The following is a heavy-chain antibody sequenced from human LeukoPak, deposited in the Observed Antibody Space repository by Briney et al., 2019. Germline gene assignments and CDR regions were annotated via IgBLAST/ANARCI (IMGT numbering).Heavy chain of an antibody. J-gene: IGHJ6*02. V-gene: IGHV3-33*01. Sequence: GGSLRLACAASGFTFSSYGMHWVRQAPGKGLEWVAVIWYDGSNKYYADSVKGRFTISRDNSKNTLYLQMNSLRAEDTAVYYCARSLYYDFWSGYPDPTTPKYYYCGMDVWGQGTTVTVSS. CDR3: ARSLYYDFWSGYPDPTTPKYYYCGMDV. D-gene: IGHD3-3*01. CDR2: IWYDGSNK. CDR1: GFTFSSYG.